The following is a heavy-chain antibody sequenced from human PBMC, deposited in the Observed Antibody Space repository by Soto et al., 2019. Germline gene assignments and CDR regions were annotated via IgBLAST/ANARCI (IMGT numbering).Heavy chain of an antibody. J-gene: IGHJ6*03. CDR1: GDTFNDYY. CDR3: GRESGGATATLDYYYFYMDV. V-gene: IGHV1-2*04. D-gene: IGHD5-12*01. CDR2: INPNGGFT. Sequence: ASVKVSCKTSGDTFNDYYIHWVRQAPGQGLEWTGWINPNGGFTNYAQKFQGWVTMTRDTSIRTVYMELSSLRSDDTAVYYCGRESGGATATLDYYYFYMDVWGKGTTVTVSS.